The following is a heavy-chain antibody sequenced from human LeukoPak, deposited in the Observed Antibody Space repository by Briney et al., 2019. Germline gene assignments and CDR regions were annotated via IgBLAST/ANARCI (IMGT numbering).Heavy chain of an antibody. CDR3: ARGSEDYYYGMDV. CDR2: IYYSGST. V-gene: IGHV4-31*03. Sequence: PSQTLSLTCTVSGGSISSGGYYWSWIRQHPGKGLEWIGYIYYSGSTYYNPSLKSRVTISVDTSKNQFSLKLSSVTAADTAVYYCARGSEDYYYGMDVWGQGTTVTVSS. J-gene: IGHJ6*02. CDR1: GGSISSGGYY.